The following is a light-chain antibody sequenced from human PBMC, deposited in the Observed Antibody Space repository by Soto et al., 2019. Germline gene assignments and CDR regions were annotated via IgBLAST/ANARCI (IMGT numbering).Light chain of an antibody. J-gene: IGKJ2*01. Sequence: EIELTQSPATLSLSPGERATFSCRASQSVDSSLAWYQQKPGQAPRLLIFDASNRATGIPARFSGTGSGRDFTLTISGLEPEDFAVYYCQQRTRWPFTFGPGTKVEMK. CDR3: QQRTRWPFT. CDR2: DAS. CDR1: QSVDSS. V-gene: IGKV3-11*02.